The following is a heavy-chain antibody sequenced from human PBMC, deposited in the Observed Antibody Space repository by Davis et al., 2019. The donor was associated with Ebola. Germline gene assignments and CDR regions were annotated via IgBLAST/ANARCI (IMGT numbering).Heavy chain of an antibody. Sequence: GGSLRLSCAASGFTFSSYAMHWVRQAPGKGLEWVAVISYDGSNKYYADSVKGRFTISRDNSMNTLYLQMNSLRAEDTAVYYCARDADSSSWYWYYYGMDVWGQGTTVTVSS. CDR3: ARDADSSSWYWYYYGMDV. CDR2: ISYDGSNK. D-gene: IGHD6-13*01. CDR1: GFTFSSYA. V-gene: IGHV3-30-3*01. J-gene: IGHJ6*02.